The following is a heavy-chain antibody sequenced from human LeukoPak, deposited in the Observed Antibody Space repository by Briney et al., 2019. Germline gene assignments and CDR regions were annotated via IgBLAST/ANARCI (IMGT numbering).Heavy chain of an antibody. V-gene: IGHV4-34*01. J-gene: IGHJ3*02. CDR3: ARDPSPIAFDI. Sequence: SETLSLTCAVYGGSFSGYYWSWIRQPPGKGLEWIGEINHSGSTNYNPSLKSRVTMSVDTSKNQFSLKLSSVTAADTAVYYCARDPSPIAFDIWGQGAMVTVSS. CDR1: GGSFSGYY. CDR2: INHSGST.